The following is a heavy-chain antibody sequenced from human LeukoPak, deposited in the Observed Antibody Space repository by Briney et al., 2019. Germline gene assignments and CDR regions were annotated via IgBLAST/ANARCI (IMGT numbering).Heavy chain of an antibody. J-gene: IGHJ4*02. CDR3: ARGAYSTDDYSGVGDY. CDR2: INPNSGAT. D-gene: IGHD2/OR15-2a*01. Sequence: ASVTVSCKTSGYTFTGHFIHWVRQAPGQGLEWMGWINPNSGATKDTQRSQGRVTMTRDTSISTAYMELSRLTSDDTAVYYCARGAYSTDDYSGVGDYWGQGSLATVSS. V-gene: IGHV1-2*02. CDR1: GYTFTGHF.